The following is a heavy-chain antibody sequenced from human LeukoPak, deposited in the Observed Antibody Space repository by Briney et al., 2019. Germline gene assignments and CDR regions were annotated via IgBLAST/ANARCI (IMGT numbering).Heavy chain of an antibody. CDR2: ISGSGGTT. CDR1: GFTFSSYV. J-gene: IGHJ4*02. Sequence: PGGSLRLSCAGSGFTFSSYVLSWVRQAPGKGLEWVSAISGSGGTTYSADSVKGRFTISRDNSKNTLYLQVNSLRAEDTAVYYCAKGGKWDVTPFDYWGQGTLVTVSS. D-gene: IGHD1-26*01. CDR3: AKGGKWDVTPFDY. V-gene: IGHV3-23*01.